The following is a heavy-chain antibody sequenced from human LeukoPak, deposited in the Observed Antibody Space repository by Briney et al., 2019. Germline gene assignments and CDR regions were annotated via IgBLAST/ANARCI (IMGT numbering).Heavy chain of an antibody. D-gene: IGHD3-10*01. V-gene: IGHV3-23*01. CDR2: ISGSGGST. CDR1: GFTFSSNA. CDR3: AKHRGMVRGATFDC. J-gene: IGHJ4*02. Sequence: GGSLRLSCAASGFTFSSNAMTWVRQAPGRGLEWVSTISGSGGSTYYADSVKGRFTISRDNSKNTLFVQMNSLRAEDTAVYYCAKHRGMVRGATFDCWGQGTLVTVSS.